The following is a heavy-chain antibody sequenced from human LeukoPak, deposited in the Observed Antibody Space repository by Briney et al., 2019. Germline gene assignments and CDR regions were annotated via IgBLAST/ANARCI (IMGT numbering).Heavy chain of an antibody. CDR1: GDSISTSSYY. V-gene: IGHV4-39*01. CDR3: ARSYYYDYRQIDY. J-gene: IGHJ4*02. D-gene: IGHD3-22*01. CDR2: IYYSGST. Sequence: SETLSLACTVSGDSISTSSYYWGWIRQPPGKGLEWLGSIYYSGSTYYNPSLKSRVTISVDTSKNQFSLNLYSVTAADTAVFYCARSYYYDYRQIDYWGQGTLVTVSS.